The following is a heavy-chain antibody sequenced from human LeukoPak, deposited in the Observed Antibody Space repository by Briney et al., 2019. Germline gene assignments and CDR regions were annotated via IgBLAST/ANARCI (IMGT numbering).Heavy chain of an antibody. V-gene: IGHV3-43D*03. CDR2: ITWDGGST. CDR3: AKDMAAYYYASGNIDY. J-gene: IGHJ4*02. Sequence: GGSLRLSCAASGFTFDDYAMHWVRQAPGKGLEWVSLITWDGGSTYYADSVKGRFTVSRDNSKNSLYLQMNSLRAEDTSLYYCAKDMAAYYYASGNIDYWGQGTLVTVSS. D-gene: IGHD3-10*01. CDR1: GFTFDDYA.